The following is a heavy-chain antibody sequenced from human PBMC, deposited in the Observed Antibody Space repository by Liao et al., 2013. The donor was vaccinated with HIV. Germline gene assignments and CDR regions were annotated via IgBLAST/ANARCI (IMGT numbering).Heavy chain of an antibody. V-gene: IGHV4-34*01. CDR3: ARENGYNYGSYYYYYYMDV. J-gene: IGHJ6*03. D-gene: IGHD5-18*01. CDR2: INHSGNT. CDR1: GGSINNYY. Sequence: QVQLQQWGAGLLKPSETLSLTCAVYGGSINNYYWSWIRQAPGKGLEWIGEINHSGNTNYNPTLKSRVTISVDTYKRQFSLKLSSVTAADTAVYYCARENGYNYGSYYYYYYMDVWGKGTTVTVSS.